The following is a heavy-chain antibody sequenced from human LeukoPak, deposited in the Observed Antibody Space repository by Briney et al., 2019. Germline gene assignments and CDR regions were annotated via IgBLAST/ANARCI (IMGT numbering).Heavy chain of an antibody. D-gene: IGHD5-12*01. Sequence: GASVKVSCKAFGYSFSTYTIHWVRQAPGQRLEWMGWINAGDGNTRYSQKLQDRVTITRDTSASTAYMELSSLRSEDTAVYYCARVWGGYQDFDYWGQGSLVTVSS. J-gene: IGHJ4*02. V-gene: IGHV1-3*01. CDR2: INAGDGNT. CDR3: ARVWGGYQDFDY. CDR1: GYSFSTYT.